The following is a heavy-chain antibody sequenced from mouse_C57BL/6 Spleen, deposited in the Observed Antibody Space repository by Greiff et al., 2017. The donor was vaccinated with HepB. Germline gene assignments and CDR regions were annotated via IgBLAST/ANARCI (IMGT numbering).Heavy chain of an antibody. CDR2: IYPGDGDT. CDR3: ARGSTIVRGGDY. V-gene: IGHV1-80*01. J-gene: IGHJ2*01. CDR1: GYAFSSYW. Sequence: QVQLQQSGAELVKPGASVKISCKASGYAFSSYWMNWVKQRPGKGLEWIGQIYPGDGDTNYNGKFKGKATLTADKSSSPSYMQLSSLTSEDSAVYFCARGSTIVRGGDYWGQGTTLTVSS. D-gene: IGHD2-5*01.